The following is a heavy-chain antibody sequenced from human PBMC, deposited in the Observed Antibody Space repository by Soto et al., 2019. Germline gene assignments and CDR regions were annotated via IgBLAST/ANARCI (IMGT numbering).Heavy chain of an antibody. Sequence: PGGSLRLSCVASGLTFSSHWRTWVRQAPGKGLEWVANIKEDGSDIYYADSVKGRFTISRDNAKKSLYLQMNSLRAEDTAVYYCGRDSGTFHIDYWGQGTLVTVSS. J-gene: IGHJ4*02. CDR1: GLTFSSHW. D-gene: IGHD1-26*01. CDR2: IKEDGSDI. V-gene: IGHV3-7*04. CDR3: GRDSGTFHIDY.